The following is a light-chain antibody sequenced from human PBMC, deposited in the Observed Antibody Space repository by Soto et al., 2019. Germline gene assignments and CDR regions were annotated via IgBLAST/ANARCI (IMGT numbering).Light chain of an antibody. CDR2: DAS. CDR1: QSVSSY. V-gene: IGKV3-11*01. CDR3: RTGTAWLPIS. J-gene: IGKJ5*01. Sequence: WTNNPTTLSLSPGEGATLSCMTSQSVSSYLAWYQQKPGQAPRLLIYDASNRATGIPARFSGSGSGTDFTLTISSVEHAEFAVYYCRTGTAWLPISFGQGSRLE.